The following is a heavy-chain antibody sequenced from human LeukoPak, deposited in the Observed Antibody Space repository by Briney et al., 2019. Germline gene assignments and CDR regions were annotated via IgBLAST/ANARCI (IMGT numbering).Heavy chain of an antibody. V-gene: IGHV3-66*01. D-gene: IGHD6-19*01. CDR2: IYSGGGT. Sequence: PGGSLRLSCAASGFTFSSYGMHWVRQAPGKGLEWVSVIYSGGGTYYADSVKGRFTISRDNSKNTLHLQMNSLRAEDTAVYYCATRGSSGRYQGGFDYWGQGALVTVSS. CDR1: GFTFSSYG. CDR3: ATRGSSGRYQGGFDY. J-gene: IGHJ4*02.